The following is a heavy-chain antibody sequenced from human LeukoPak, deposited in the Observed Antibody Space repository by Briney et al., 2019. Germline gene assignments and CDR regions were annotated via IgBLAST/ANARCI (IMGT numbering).Heavy chain of an antibody. CDR2: IYRDGST. V-gene: IGHV3-53*01. D-gene: IGHD6-13*01. J-gene: IGHJ4*02. CDR3: ARDPQSSQQLVSY. CDR1: GFTVSCSY. Sequence: QTGGSLRLSCSASGFTVSCSYLTWVRRAPGKGLEWVSVIYRDGSTFYADSVKGRFTISRDNSRNTLYLQMNGLRAEDTAFYYCARDPQSSQQLVSYWGQGTLVTVSS.